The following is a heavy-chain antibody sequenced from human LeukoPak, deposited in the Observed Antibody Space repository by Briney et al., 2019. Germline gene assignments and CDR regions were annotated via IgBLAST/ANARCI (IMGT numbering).Heavy chain of an antibody. CDR2: ISYDGSNK. CDR1: GFTFSSYA. CDR3: AREAGFYYYDSSGYHSDDAFDI. Sequence: GGSLRLSCAASGFTFSSYAMHWVRQAPGKGLEWVAVISYDGSNKYYADSVKGRFTISRDNPKNTLYLQMNSLRAEDTAVYYCAREAGFYYYDSSGYHSDDAFDIWGQGTMVTVSS. J-gene: IGHJ3*02. D-gene: IGHD3-22*01. V-gene: IGHV3-30*01.